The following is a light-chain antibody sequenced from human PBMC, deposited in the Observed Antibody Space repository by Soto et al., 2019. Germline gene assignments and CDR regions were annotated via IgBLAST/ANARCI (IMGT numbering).Light chain of an antibody. CDR1: QSVSSN. CDR3: QQYNNWPWT. CDR2: GAS. V-gene: IGKV3-15*01. Sequence: EIVMTQSPATLSVSPGERATLSCRASQSVSSNLAWYQQKPGQAPRPLISGASTRATGIPARFSGSGSGTDFTLTLCSLQSEEFAVYYCQQYNNWPWTFGQGTKVEIK. J-gene: IGKJ1*01.